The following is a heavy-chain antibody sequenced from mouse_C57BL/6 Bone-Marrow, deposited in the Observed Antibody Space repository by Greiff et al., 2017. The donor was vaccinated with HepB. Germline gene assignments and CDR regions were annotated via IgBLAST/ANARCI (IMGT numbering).Heavy chain of an antibody. Sequence: QVRLQQSGAELARPGASVKLSCKASGYTFTSYGISWVKQRTGQGLEWIGEIYPRSGNTYYNEKFKGKATLTADKSSSTAYMELRSLTSEDSAVYFCARRFWGSSYYYWYFDVWGTGTTVTVSS. D-gene: IGHD1-1*01. V-gene: IGHV1-81*01. CDR1: GYTFTSYG. CDR2: IYPRSGNT. J-gene: IGHJ1*03. CDR3: ARRFWGSSYYYWYFDV.